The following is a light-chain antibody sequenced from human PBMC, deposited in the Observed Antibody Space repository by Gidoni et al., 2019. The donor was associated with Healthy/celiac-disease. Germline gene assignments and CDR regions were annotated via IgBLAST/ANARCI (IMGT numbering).Light chain of an antibody. CDR2: LGS. CDR1: QSLLHSNGYNY. Sequence: DSVMTQSPLSLPVTPGAPASISCRSSQSLLHSNGYNYLDWYLQKPGQSPQLLIYLGSNRASGVPDRFSGSGSGTVFTLKISRVDAEDVGVYYCMQALQTPWTFGQGTKVEIK. J-gene: IGKJ1*01. V-gene: IGKV2-28*01. CDR3: MQALQTPWT.